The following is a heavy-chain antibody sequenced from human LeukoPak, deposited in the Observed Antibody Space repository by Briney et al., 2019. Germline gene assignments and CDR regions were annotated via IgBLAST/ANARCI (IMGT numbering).Heavy chain of an antibody. CDR3: ARRAYCGGDCYIVY. Sequence: GESLKISCKGSGYSFTSYWIGWVRRLPGKGLVWMGIIYPGDSDTRCSPSFQGQVTISADKSISTAYLQWSSLKASDTAMYYCARRAYCGGDCYIVYWGQGTLVTVSS. CDR2: IYPGDSDT. J-gene: IGHJ4*02. D-gene: IGHD2-21*02. V-gene: IGHV5-51*01. CDR1: GYSFTSYW.